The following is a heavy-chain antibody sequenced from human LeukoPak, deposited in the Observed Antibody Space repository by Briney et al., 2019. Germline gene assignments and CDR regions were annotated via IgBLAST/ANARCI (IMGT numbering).Heavy chain of an antibody. D-gene: IGHD5-12*01. CDR1: GFTFSSYD. CDR3: ARDRLPPPGVYCFDP. V-gene: IGHV3-13*04. Sequence: GGSLRLSCAASGFTFSSYDMHWVRQATGKGLEWVSAIGTAGDTYYPGSVKGRFTISRDNSKNTLFLQMNSLRPDDTAVYYCARDRLPPPGVYCFDPWGQGTLVTVSS. J-gene: IGHJ5*02. CDR2: IGTAGDT.